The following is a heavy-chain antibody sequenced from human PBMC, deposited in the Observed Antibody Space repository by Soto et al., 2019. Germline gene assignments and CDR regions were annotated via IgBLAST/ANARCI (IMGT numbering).Heavy chain of an antibody. CDR3: ARSFGVAAAGPFDY. D-gene: IGHD6-13*01. CDR2: IYYSGST. CDR1: GGSISSGGYY. J-gene: IGHJ4*02. V-gene: IGHV4-31*03. Sequence: SETLSLTCTVSGGSISSGGYYWSWIRQHPGKGLEWIGYIYYSGSTYYNPSLKSRVTISVDTSKNQFSLKLSSVTAADTAVYHCARSFGVAAAGPFDYWGQGTLVTV.